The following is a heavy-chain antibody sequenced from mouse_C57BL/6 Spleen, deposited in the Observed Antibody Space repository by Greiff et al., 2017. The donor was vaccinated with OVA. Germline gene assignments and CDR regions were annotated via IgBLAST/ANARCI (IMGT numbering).Heavy chain of an antibody. CDR1: GYTFTSYW. V-gene: IGHV1-69*01. CDR2: IDPSDSYT. J-gene: IGHJ4*01. Sequence: QVQLQQPGAELVMPGASVKLSCKASGYTFTSYWMHWVKQRPGQGLEWIGEIDPSDSYTNSNQKFKGKSTLTVDKSSSTAYMQLSSLTSEDSAVYYCARGRPLYAMDYWGQGTSVTVSS. CDR3: ARGRPLYAMDY.